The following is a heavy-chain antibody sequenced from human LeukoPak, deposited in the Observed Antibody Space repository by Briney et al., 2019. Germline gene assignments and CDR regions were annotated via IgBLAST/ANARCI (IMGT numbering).Heavy chain of an antibody. V-gene: IGHV1-8*01. CDR3: ARALATTMILGGY. CDR2: MNPYSGTT. J-gene: IGHJ4*02. D-gene: IGHD3/OR15-3a*01. CDR1: GYSFTNYD. Sequence: ASVNVSCKTSGYSFTNYDINWVRQATGQGLEWMGWMNPYSGTTGYAQNFQGRVTMTRNTSINTAYMEMSSLTSEDTAVYYCARALATTMILGGYWGQGTLVTVSS.